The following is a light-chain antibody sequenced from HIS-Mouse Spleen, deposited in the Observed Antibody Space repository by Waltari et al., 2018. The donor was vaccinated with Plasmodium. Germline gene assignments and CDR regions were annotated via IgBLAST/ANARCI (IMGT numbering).Light chain of an antibody. V-gene: IGLV2-23*03. CDR2: EGS. J-gene: IGLJ2*01. CDR3: CSYAGSSTFVV. Sequence: QSALTQPASVSGSPGQSITISCTGTSSDVGSYNLVSWYQQHPGKAPKLLIYEGSKRPSGVSNRSSGSKSGNTASLTISVLQAEDEADYYCCSYAGSSTFVVFGGGTKLTVL. CDR1: SSDVGSYNL.